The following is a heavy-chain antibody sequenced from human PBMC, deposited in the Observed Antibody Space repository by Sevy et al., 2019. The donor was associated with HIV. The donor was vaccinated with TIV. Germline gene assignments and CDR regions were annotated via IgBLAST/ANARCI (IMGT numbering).Heavy chain of an antibody. CDR2: ISRSNNTI. CDR3: VRDGRTDANANDPSFDY. J-gene: IGHJ4*02. CDR1: GFTFSSYS. Sequence: GGSLRLSCAASGFTFSSYSMNWVRQAPGKGLDWVSYISRSNNTIYYTDSVKGRFTISRDNAKNSLYLQMNSLRDEGTAMYYWVRDGRTDANANDPSFDYWGQGTLVTVSS. D-gene: IGHD2-2*01. V-gene: IGHV3-48*02.